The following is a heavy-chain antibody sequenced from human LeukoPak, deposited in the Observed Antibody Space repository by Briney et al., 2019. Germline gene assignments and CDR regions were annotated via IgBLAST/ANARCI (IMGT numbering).Heavy chain of an antibody. V-gene: IGHV3-11*01. D-gene: IGHD3-10*01. CDR2: ISSSGSTI. Sequence: GGSLRLSCAASGFTFSDYYMSWLRQAPGKGLEWVSYISSSGSTIYYADSVKGRFTISRDNAKNSLYLQMNSLRAEDTAVYYCARDLYYYGSDGMDVWGQGTTVTVSS. J-gene: IGHJ6*02. CDR3: ARDLYYYGSDGMDV. CDR1: GFTFSDYY.